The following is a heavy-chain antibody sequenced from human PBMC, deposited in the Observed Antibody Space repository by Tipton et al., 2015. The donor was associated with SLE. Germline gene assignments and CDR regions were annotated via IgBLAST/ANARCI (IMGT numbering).Heavy chain of an antibody. CDR2: ISGSGGSA. CDR3: AKGLFDFNAMDV. Sequence: SLRLSCATSGFTFSTYEMTWVRQAPGKGLEWVSVISGSGGSAYYADSVKGRFTMSRDNSNNTLSLQMNSLRAEDTAVYYCAKGLFDFNAMDVWGRGIPVTVSS. CDR1: GFTFSTYE. J-gene: IGHJ6*02. D-gene: IGHD3-22*01. V-gene: IGHV3-23*01.